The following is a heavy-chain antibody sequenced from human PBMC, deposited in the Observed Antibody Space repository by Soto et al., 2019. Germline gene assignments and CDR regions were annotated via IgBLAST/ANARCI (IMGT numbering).Heavy chain of an antibody. J-gene: IGHJ6*02. CDR3: ARPVPAAGYYYGMDV. Sequence: QVQLVQSGAEVKKPGSSVKVSCKASGGTFSSYGISWVRQAPGQGLEWMGGIIPIFGTANYAQKFQGRVTITADESTSTAHMERSSLRSEATAVYYCARPVPAAGYYYGMDVWGQGTMVTVSS. D-gene: IGHD2-2*01. CDR2: IIPIFGTA. V-gene: IGHV1-69*12. CDR1: GGTFSSYG.